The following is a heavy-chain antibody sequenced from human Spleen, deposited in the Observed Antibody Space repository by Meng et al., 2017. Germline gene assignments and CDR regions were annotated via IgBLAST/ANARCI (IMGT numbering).Heavy chain of an antibody. CDR1: GASLSSRTYH. V-gene: IGHV4-39*01. D-gene: IGHD3-10*01. CDR2: INYSGTT. Sequence: QVQLQESGPGLVKPSQTLSLTCTVSGASLSSRTYHWGWIRQPPGKGLEWTGSINYSGTTYYHSSLKSRVTISVDTSKMQFSLRLTSVTAADTAVYYCARRAVRGDIDYWGHGTLVTVSS. CDR3: ARRAVRGDIDY. J-gene: IGHJ4*01.